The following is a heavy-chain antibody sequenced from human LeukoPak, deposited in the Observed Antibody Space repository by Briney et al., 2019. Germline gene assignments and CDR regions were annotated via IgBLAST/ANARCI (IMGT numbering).Heavy chain of an antibody. D-gene: IGHD6-25*01. Sequence: PGGSLRLSCAASGFTFSSYAMTWVRQAPGKGLEWVSGFSGSGGGTYYAESVKGRFTISRDNSKNTLYLQMNSLRAEDTAVYYCAKSAAAAPYYFHYWGQGTLVTVSS. J-gene: IGHJ4*02. CDR2: FSGSGGGT. V-gene: IGHV3-23*01. CDR1: GFTFSSYA. CDR3: AKSAAAAPYYFHY.